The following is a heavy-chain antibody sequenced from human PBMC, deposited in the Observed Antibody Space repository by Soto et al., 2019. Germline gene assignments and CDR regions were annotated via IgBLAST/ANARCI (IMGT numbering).Heavy chain of an antibody. Sequence: QVQLQESGPGLVKPSGTLSLTCAVSGGSISSSNWWSWVRQPPGKGLEWIGEIYHSGSTNYNPSPHRRVPISVDKSKNQFSLKLSSVTAADTAVYYCARDQGYGSGLDAFDIWGQGTMVTVSS. CDR3: ARDQGYGSGLDAFDI. CDR1: GGSISSSNW. V-gene: IGHV4-4*02. D-gene: IGHD3-10*01. CDR2: IYHSGST. J-gene: IGHJ3*02.